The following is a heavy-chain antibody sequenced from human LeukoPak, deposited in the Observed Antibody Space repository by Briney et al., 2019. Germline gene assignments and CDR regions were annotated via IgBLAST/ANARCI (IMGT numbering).Heavy chain of an antibody. D-gene: IGHD6-19*01. CDR1: GFTFRNYW. V-gene: IGHV3-7*01. CDR2: IKHDGSEE. CDR3: ARPILSGWYEDDY. Sequence: GGSLRLSCAASGFTFRNYWMTWVRQAPGKGLGWVANIKHDGSEEYYVDSVKGRFTISRDNAKNSLYLQMNSLRAEDTAVYYCARPILSGWYEDDYWGQGTLVTVSS. J-gene: IGHJ4*02.